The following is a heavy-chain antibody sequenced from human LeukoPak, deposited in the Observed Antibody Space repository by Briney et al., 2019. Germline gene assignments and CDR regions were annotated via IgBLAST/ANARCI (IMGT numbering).Heavy chain of an antibody. D-gene: IGHD3-3*01. CDR1: GGSFSGYY. V-gene: IGHV4-59*01. CDR3: ARGTYYDFWSGYHHDAFDI. J-gene: IGHJ3*02. CDR2: IYYSGST. Sequence: PSETLSLTCAVYGGSFSGYYWSWIRQPPGKGLEWIGYIYYSGSTNYNPSLKSRVTISVDTSKNQFSLKLSSVTAADTAVYYCARGTYYDFWSGYHHDAFDIWGQGTMVTVSS.